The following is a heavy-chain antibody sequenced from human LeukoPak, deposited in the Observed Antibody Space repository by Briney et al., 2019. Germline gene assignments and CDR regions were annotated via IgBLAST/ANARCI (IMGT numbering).Heavy chain of an antibody. CDR2: INTDGRIT. CDR3: AIISNWKVDY. D-gene: IGHD1-20*01. CDR1: GFPFSNYW. V-gene: IGHV3-74*01. J-gene: IGHJ4*02. Sequence: PGGSLRLSCAASGFPFSNYWMHWVRQAPGKGLVWVSRINTDGRITSYADSVKGRFTISRDNAKNTLYLQMNSLRAEDTAVYYCAIISNWKVDYWGQGTLVTVSS.